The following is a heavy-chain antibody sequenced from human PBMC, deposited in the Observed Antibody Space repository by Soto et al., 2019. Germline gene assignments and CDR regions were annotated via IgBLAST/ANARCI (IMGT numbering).Heavy chain of an antibody. D-gene: IGHD6-13*01. CDR2: IYHSGST. CDR3: ARGPSLAIAALRGGGMDV. V-gene: IGHV4-30-2*01. J-gene: IGHJ6*02. Sequence: PSETLSLTCAVSGGSISSGGYSWSWIRQPPGKGLEWIGYIYHSGSTYYNPSLKSRVTISVDRSKNQFSLKLSSVTAADTAVYYCARGPSLAIAALRGGGMDVWRQGTTVTVSS. CDR1: GGSISSGGYS.